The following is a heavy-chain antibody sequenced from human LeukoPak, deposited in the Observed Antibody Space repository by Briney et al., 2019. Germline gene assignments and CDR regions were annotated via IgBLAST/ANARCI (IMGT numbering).Heavy chain of an antibody. CDR2: IYPGDSDT. J-gene: IGHJ5*02. V-gene: IGHV5-51*01. D-gene: IGHD3-22*01. Sequence: GESLKISCKGSGYSFTSHWIGWVRQMPGKGLEWMGIIYPGDSDTRYSPSFQGQVTISADKSISTAYLQWSSLKASDTAMYYCARAREDYYDSSGYPTPFDPWGQGTLVTVSS. CDR1: GYSFTSHW. CDR3: ARAREDYYDSSGYPTPFDP.